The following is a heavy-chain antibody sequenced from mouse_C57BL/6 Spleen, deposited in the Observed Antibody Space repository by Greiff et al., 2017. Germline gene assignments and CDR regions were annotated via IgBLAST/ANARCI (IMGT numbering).Heavy chain of an antibody. Sequence: EVNLVESGGDLVKPGGSLKLSCAASGFTFSSYGMSWVRQTPDKRLEWVATISSVGSYTYYPDSVKGRFTISRDNAKNTLYLQMSSLKSEDTAMYYCSRLYGSSRYYAMDYWSQGTSVTVSS. CDR2: ISSVGSYT. CDR1: GFTFSSYG. J-gene: IGHJ4*01. V-gene: IGHV5-6*01. D-gene: IGHD1-1*01. CDR3: SRLYGSSRYYAMDY.